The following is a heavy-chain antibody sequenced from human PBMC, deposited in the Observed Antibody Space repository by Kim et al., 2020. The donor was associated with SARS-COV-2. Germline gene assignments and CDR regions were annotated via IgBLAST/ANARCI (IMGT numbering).Heavy chain of an antibody. V-gene: IGHV3-11*06. J-gene: IGHJ4*02. Sequence: ADSRKGRFTISRDNAKNSLYLQMNSLGAEDTAVYYCATLLGEDYGGNFADYWGQGTLVTVSS. D-gene: IGHD4-17*01. CDR3: ATLLGEDYGGNFADY.